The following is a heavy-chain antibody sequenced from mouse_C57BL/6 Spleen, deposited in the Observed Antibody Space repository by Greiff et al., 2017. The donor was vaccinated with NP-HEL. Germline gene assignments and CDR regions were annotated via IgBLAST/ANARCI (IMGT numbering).Heavy chain of an antibody. CDR2: ISDGGSYT. V-gene: IGHV5-4*01. D-gene: IGHD2-5*01. Sequence: VQLQQSGGGLVKPGGSLKLSCAASGFTFSSYAMSWVRQTPEKRLEWVATISDGGSYTYYPDNVKGRFTISRDNAKNNLYLQMSHLKSEDTAMYYCARDSNYSNYLFAYWGQGTLVIVSA. CDR1: GFTFSSYA. J-gene: IGHJ3*01. CDR3: ARDSNYSNYLFAY.